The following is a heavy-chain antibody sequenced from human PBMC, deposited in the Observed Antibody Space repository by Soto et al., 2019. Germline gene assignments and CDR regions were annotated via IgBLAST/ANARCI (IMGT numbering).Heavy chain of an antibody. CDR2: INPNTGGT. D-gene: IGHD3-9*01. Sequence: GSSVKVSCKASGYTFTGYYMHWVRQAPGQGLEWMGWINPNTGGTNYAQKFQGRVTMTRDTSITTAYMELSRLRSDDTAVYYCARDSYYDILTGYSRNAFDIWGQGTMVTASS. V-gene: IGHV1-2*02. J-gene: IGHJ3*02. CDR1: GYTFTGYY. CDR3: ARDSYYDILTGYSRNAFDI.